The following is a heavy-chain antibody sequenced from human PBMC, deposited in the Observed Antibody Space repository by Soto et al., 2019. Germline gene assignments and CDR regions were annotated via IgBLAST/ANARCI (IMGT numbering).Heavy chain of an antibody. V-gene: IGHV1-18*01. Sequence: ASVKVSCKASGYTFTSYGISWVRQAPGQGLEWMGWISAYNGNTNYAQKLQGRVTMTTDTSTSTAYMELRSLRSDDTAVYYCATDRGTVVWVWFDPWGQGTLGTLSA. D-gene: IGHD2-15*01. CDR2: ISAYNGNT. J-gene: IGHJ5*02. CDR3: ATDRGTVVWVWFDP. CDR1: GYTFTSYG.